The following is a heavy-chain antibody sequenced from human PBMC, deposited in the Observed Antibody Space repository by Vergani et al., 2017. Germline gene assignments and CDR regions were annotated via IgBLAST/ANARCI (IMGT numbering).Heavy chain of an antibody. Sequence: QVQLVQSGAEVKKPGASVKVSCKASGYTFTSYYMHWVRQAPGKGLEWMGGFDPEDGETIYAQKFQGRVTMTEDTSTDTAYMELSSLRSEDTAVYYCATARGYSSSWFDYWGQGTLVTVSS. D-gene: IGHD6-13*01. J-gene: IGHJ4*02. CDR3: ATARGYSSSWFDY. CDR2: FDPEDGET. CDR1: GYTFTSYY. V-gene: IGHV1-24*01.